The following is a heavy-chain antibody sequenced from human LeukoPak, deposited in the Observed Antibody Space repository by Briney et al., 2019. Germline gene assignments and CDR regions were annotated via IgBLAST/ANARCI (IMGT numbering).Heavy chain of an antibody. D-gene: IGHD3-3*01. J-gene: IGHJ4*02. CDR1: GGSISSGDYY. CDR2: IYYSGST. CDR3: ARVGGAYDFWSGYPQHNFDY. Sequence: PSETLSLTCTVSGGSISSGDYYWSWIRQPPGKGLEWIGYIYYSGSTYYNPSLKSRVTISVDTSKNQFSLKLSSVTAADTAVYYCARVGGAYDFWSGYPQHNFDYWGQGTLVTVSS. V-gene: IGHV4-30-4*02.